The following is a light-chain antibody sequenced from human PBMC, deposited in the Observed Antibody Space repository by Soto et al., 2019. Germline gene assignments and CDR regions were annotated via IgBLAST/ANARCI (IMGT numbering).Light chain of an antibody. CDR3: CSYAGSYTVV. CDR1: SSDVGGYNY. V-gene: IGLV2-11*01. Sequence: QSALTQPRSVSGSPGQSVTISCTGTSSDVGGYNYVSWYQQQPGKAPKLMIYDVSKRPSGVPDRFSGSKSGNTASLTISGLQAEEEAYYYGCSYAGSYTVVFGGGTKVTVL. CDR2: DVS. J-gene: IGLJ2*01.